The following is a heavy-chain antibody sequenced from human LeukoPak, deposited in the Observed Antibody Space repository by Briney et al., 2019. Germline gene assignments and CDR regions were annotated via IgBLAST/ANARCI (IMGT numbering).Heavy chain of an antibody. CDR1: GGTFSSYA. V-gene: IGHV1-69*05. CDR3: AARLYYYGMDV. J-gene: IGHJ6*02. CDR2: IIPIFGTA. Sequence: ASVKVSCKASGGTFSSYAISWVRQAPGQGLEWMGGIIPIFGTANYAQKFQGRVTITTDESTSTAYMELSSLRSEDTALYYCAARLYYYGMDVWGQGTTVTVSS.